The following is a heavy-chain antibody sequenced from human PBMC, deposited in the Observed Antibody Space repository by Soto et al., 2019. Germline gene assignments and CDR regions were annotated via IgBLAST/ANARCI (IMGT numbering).Heavy chain of an antibody. CDR1: GFTFRTYW. CDR2: IKYDESEK. J-gene: IGHJ6*02. CDR3: ARVWTVIHFGMDV. Sequence: EVQLVESGGGLVQPGGSLRLSCVASGFTFRTYWMAWVRQAPEKGLEWVANIKYDESEKYYVDSVKGRFTVSRDNARNWLFVPMNSLRAEDAAVYYCARVWTVIHFGMDVLGQGTTVTVSS. D-gene: IGHD2-21*01. V-gene: IGHV3-7*05.